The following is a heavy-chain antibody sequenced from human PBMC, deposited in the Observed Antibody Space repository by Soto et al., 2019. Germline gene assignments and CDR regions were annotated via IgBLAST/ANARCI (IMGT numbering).Heavy chain of an antibody. CDR1: GGTFSSYA. Sequence: SVKVSCKASGGTFSSYAISWVRQAPGQGLEWMGGIIPIFGTANYAQKFQGRVTITADESTSTAYMELSSLRSEDTAVYYCARALYYYDSSGYSIWGMDVWGQGTTVTFSS. CDR2: IIPIFGTA. CDR3: ARALYYYDSSGYSIWGMDV. D-gene: IGHD3-22*01. J-gene: IGHJ6*02. V-gene: IGHV1-69*13.